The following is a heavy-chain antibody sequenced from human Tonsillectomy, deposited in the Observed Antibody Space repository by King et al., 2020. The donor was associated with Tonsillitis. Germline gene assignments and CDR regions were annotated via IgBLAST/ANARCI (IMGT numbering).Heavy chain of an antibody. CDR2: IRSKPNSYAT. Sequence: VQLVESGGGLVQPGGSLKLSCAASGFTFRGSAMHWVRQASGKGLEWVDRIRSKPNSYATAYGASVKGRFTISRDDSKNTMYLQMNSLKTEDTAVYYCIRFAAPEYGDYGDYWGQGTLVTVSS. D-gene: IGHD4-17*01. CDR1: GFTFRGSA. J-gene: IGHJ4*02. CDR3: IRFAAPEYGDYGDY. V-gene: IGHV3-73*02.